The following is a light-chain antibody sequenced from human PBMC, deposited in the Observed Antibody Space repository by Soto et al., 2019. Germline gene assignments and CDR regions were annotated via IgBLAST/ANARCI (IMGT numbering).Light chain of an antibody. CDR2: ENN. CDR1: SSNIGAGYE. J-gene: IGLJ1*01. V-gene: IGLV1-40*01. CDR3: QSYDSSLSGYV. Sequence: QXVLTQPXXVSXXXXXXVTXXXTGSSSNIGAGYEAHWYQQVPGTAPKLLIYENNNRPSGVPDRFSGSKSGTSASLAITGLQAEDEAEYYCQSYDSSLSGYVFGTGTKLTVL.